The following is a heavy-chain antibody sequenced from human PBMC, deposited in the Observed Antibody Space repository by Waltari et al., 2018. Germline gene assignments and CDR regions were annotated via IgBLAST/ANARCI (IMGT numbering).Heavy chain of an antibody. J-gene: IGHJ4*02. Sequence: EVQLAESGGVVVQSGGPLRLPCRGFGPTFHDYSMHWVRQAPGKGLEWVSLISWDGYSTYYADSVKGRFVISRDNNINSLYLQMNSLRPDDTALYYCTKELRAGYNRGLDYWGQGTLVTVSS. CDR2: ISWDGYST. CDR3: TKELRAGYNRGLDY. CDR1: GPTFHDYS. V-gene: IGHV3-43D*03. D-gene: IGHD5-12*01.